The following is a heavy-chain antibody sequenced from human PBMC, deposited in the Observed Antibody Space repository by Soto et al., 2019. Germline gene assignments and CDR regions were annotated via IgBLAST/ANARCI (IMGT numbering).Heavy chain of an antibody. D-gene: IGHD3-16*02. CDR3: ARSGYDYVWGSYRYPGAFDI. J-gene: IGHJ3*02. Sequence: PGGSLRLSCAASGFTFSSYSMNWVRQAPGKGLEWVSSISSSSSYIYYADSVKGRFTISRDNAKNSLYLQMNSLRAEDTAVYYCARSGYDYVWGSYRYPGAFDIWGQGTMVTVSS. CDR2: ISSSSSYI. V-gene: IGHV3-21*01. CDR1: GFTFSSYS.